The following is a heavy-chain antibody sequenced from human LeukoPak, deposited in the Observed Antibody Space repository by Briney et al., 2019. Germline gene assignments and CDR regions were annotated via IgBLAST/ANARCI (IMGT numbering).Heavy chain of an antibody. CDR1: GVSITNSGYH. CDR2: IYTNGDT. D-gene: IGHD2-2*01. Sequence: PSETLSLTRTVSGVSITNSGYHRSWIRQSAGRGLEWIGRIYTNGDTNYNPSLKSRVTISADTSRNQFSLKMTSLTAADTAVYYCARDSCSSNACSFDFWGQGILVTVSS. CDR3: ARDSCSSNACSFDF. V-gene: IGHV4-61*02. J-gene: IGHJ4*02.